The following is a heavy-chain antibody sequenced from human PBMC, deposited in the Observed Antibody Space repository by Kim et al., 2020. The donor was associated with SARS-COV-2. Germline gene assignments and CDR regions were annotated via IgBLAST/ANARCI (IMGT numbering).Heavy chain of an antibody. V-gene: IGHV1-69*13. Sequence: SVKVSCKASGGSLSSHGISWVRQAPGQGLQWMGGIIPIFGTTNYAEKLQGSVTITADESTTTAYMELRSLTSEDTAMDYCVGYDTSGYFFDPWGQGTMVTVSS. CDR2: IIPIFGTT. CDR3: VGYDTSGYFFDP. J-gene: IGHJ5*02. D-gene: IGHD3-22*01. CDR1: GGSLSSHG.